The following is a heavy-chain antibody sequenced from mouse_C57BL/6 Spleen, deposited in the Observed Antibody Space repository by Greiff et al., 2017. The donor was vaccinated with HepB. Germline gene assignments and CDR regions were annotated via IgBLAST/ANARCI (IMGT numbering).Heavy chain of an antibody. Sequence: QVQLQQPGAELVKPGASVKLSCKAFGYTFTSYWMQWVKQRPGQGLEWIGEIDPSDSYTNYNQKFKGKATLTVDTSSSTAYMQLSSLTSEDSAVYYCARNWDGAMDYWGQGTSVTVSS. V-gene: IGHV1-50*01. CDR3: ARNWDGAMDY. CDR1: GYTFTSYW. J-gene: IGHJ4*01. CDR2: IDPSDSYT. D-gene: IGHD4-1*01.